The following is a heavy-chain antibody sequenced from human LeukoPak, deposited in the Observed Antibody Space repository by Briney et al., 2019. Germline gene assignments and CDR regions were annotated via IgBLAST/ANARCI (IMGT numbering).Heavy chain of an antibody. CDR3: AKGRDGLLWFGGLH. D-gene: IGHD3-10*01. CDR1: GFTVSSNY. Sequence: GGFLRLSCAASGFTVSSNYMSWVRQAPGKGLEWVSVIYSGGSTYYADSVKGRFTISRDNSKNTLYLQMNSLRAEDTAVYYCAKGRDGLLWFGGLHWGQGTLVTVSS. V-gene: IGHV3-53*05. CDR2: IYSGGST. J-gene: IGHJ1*01.